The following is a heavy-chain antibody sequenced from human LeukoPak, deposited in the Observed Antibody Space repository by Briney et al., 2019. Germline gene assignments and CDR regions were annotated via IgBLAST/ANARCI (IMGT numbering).Heavy chain of an antibody. J-gene: IGHJ4*02. Sequence: PSETLSLTCTVSGGSISSYYWSWIRQPPGKGLEWIGYIYYSGSTNYNPSLKSRVTISVDTSKNQFSLKLSSVTAADTAVYYCARDRPPQPLDYWGQGTLVTVS. CDR3: ARDRPPQPLDY. CDR2: IYYSGST. V-gene: IGHV4-59*01. CDR1: GGSISSYY.